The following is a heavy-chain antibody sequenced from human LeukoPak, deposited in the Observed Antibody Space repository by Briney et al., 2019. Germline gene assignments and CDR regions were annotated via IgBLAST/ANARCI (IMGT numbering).Heavy chain of an antibody. D-gene: IGHD3-22*01. J-gene: IGHJ3*02. V-gene: IGHV3-7*01. CDR1: GFTFSSYW. CDR2: IKQDGSEK. Sequence: TGGSLRLSCAASGFTFSSYWMSWVRQAPGKGLEWVANIKQDGSEKYYVDSVKGRFTISRDNAKNSLYLQMNSLRAEDTAVYYCARVFQWYYYDSSGYYYVSGAFDIWGQGTMVTVSS. CDR3: ARVFQWYYYDSSGYYYVSGAFDI.